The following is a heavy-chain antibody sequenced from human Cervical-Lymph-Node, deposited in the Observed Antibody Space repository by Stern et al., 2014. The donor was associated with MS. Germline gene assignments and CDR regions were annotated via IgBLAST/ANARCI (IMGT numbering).Heavy chain of an antibody. CDR2: IHSTGST. CDR1: GGSIISGGHL. D-gene: IGHD2/OR15-2a*01. J-gene: IGHJ5*02. V-gene: IGHV4-31*03. CDR3: ARNSPFDP. Sequence: QVQLVESGPGLVKPSRTLSLTCSVSGGSIISGGHLWSWIRQPPGEGLEWIGYIHSTGSTYYNPSLRSRVAISLDPSQNLFSLSLTSVTAADTAVYYCARNSPFDPWGQGTLVTVSS.